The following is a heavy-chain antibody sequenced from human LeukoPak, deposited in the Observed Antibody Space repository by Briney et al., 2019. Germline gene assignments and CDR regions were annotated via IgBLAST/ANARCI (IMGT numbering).Heavy chain of an antibody. J-gene: IGHJ4*02. CDR2: IKSKTDGGTT. CDR3: RAYYDSSGYEGFDY. Sequence: GGSLRLSCVVSGFTFSNTWMSWVRQAPGKGLEWVGRIKSKTDGGTTDYAAPVKGRFTISRDDSKNTLYLQMNSLKTEDTAVYHCRAYYDSSGYEGFDYWGQGTLVAVSS. CDR1: GFTFSNTW. D-gene: IGHD3-22*01. V-gene: IGHV3-15*01.